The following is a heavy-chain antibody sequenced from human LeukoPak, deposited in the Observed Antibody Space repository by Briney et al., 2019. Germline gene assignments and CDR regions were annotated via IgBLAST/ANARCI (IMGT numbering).Heavy chain of an antibody. D-gene: IGHD3-22*01. CDR2: IYYSGST. J-gene: IGHJ4*02. CDR1: GGSISSSSYY. CDR3: ARSGRITMIFDY. V-gene: IGHV4-39*01. Sequence: PSETLSLTCTVSGGSISSSSYYWGWIRQPPGKGLEWIGSIYYSGSTYYNPSLKSRVTISVDTSKNQFSLKLSSVTAADTAVYYCARSGRITMIFDYWGQGTLVTVSS.